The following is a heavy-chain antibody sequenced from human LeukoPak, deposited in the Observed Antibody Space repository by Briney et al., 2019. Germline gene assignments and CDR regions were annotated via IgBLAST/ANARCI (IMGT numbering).Heavy chain of an antibody. Sequence: GGSLRLSCAASGFTVSTNYMSWVRQAPGKGLEWVSVIYSGGSTYYADSVKGRFIISRDNSKNTLYLQMNSLRAEDTAVYHCARDLVGVPAAIGYWGQGTLVTVSS. CDR2: IYSGGST. CDR3: ARDLVGVPAAIGY. J-gene: IGHJ4*02. CDR1: GFTVSTNY. V-gene: IGHV3-53*01. D-gene: IGHD2-2*01.